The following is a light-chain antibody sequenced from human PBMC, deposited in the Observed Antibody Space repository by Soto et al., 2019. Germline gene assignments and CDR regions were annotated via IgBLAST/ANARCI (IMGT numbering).Light chain of an antibody. CDR2: DAS. CDR1: ESVSSY. V-gene: IGKV3-11*01. J-gene: IGKJ5*01. CDR3: QQRSNWPPT. Sequence: EIVVTHSPATLSVSPGDRATLSFRASESVSSYLAWYQQKPGQAPRLLIYDASNRATGIPARFSGSGSGTDFTLTISSLEPEDFAVYYCQQRSNWPPTVGQGTRLEIK.